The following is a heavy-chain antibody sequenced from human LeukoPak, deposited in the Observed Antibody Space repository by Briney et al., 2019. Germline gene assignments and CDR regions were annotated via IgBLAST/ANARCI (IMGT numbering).Heavy chain of an antibody. J-gene: IGHJ4*02. D-gene: IGHD4-17*01. CDR3: ARSGTTVTTYDY. V-gene: IGHV4-34*01. Sequence: PSETLSLTCAVYGGSFSGYYWSWIRQPPGKGLEWIGEINHSGSTNYNPSLKSRVTISVDTSKNQFSLKLSSVTAADTAVYYCARSGTTVTTYDYWGQGTLVTVSS. CDR1: GGSFSGYY. CDR2: INHSGST.